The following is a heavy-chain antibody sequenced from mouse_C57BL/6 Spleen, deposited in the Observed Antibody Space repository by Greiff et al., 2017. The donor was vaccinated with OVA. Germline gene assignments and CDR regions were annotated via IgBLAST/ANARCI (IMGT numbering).Heavy chain of an antibody. CDR3: AREGVVATDWYFDV. V-gene: IGHV3-6*01. CDR1: GYSITSGYY. J-gene: IGHJ1*03. CDR2: ISYDGSN. Sequence: VQLQQSGPGLVKPSQSLSLTCSVTGYSITSGYYWNWIRQFPGNKLEWMGYISYDGSNNYNPSLKNRISITRDTSKNQFFLKLNSVTTEDTATYYCAREGVVATDWYFDVWGTGTTVTVSS. D-gene: IGHD1-1*01.